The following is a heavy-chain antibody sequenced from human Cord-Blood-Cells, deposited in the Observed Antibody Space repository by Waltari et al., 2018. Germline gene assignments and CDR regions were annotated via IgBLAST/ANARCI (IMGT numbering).Heavy chain of an antibody. CDR2: VNPNSGGT. J-gene: IGHJ5*02. CDR3: ALNWNNWFDP. D-gene: IGHD1-20*01. V-gene: IGHV1-2*02. CDR1: GYTFTGYY. Sequence: QVQLVQSGAEVKKPGASVKVSCKASGYTFTGYYMHWVRQAPGQGLEWMGWVNPNSGGTNYAQEFQGRVTMTRDTSISTAYMELSRLRSDDTAVYYCALNWNNWFDPWGQGTLVTVSS.